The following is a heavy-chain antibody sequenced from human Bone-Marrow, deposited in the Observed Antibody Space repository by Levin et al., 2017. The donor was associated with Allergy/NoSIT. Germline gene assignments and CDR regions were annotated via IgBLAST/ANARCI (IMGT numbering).Heavy chain of an antibody. CDR2: LYYSGST. V-gene: IGHV4-59*08. Sequence: KSSETLSLTCAVSSGSISSYYWSWIRQPPGKGLECIGYLYYSGSTNYNPSLKSRLTISIDTSKNQFSLRLSSVTAADTAVYYCARLWFGEYGERRTFDIWGQGTMVTVSS. CDR3: ARLWFGEYGERRTFDI. D-gene: IGHD3-10*01. J-gene: IGHJ3*02. CDR1: SGSISSYY.